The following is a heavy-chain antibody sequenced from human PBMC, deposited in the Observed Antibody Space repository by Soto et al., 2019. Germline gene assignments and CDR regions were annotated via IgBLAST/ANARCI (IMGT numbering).Heavy chain of an antibody. D-gene: IGHD2-2*01. J-gene: IGHJ4*02. Sequence: SETLSLTCTVSGGSISSYYWSWIRQPPGKGLEWIGYIYYSGSTNYNPSLKSRVTISVDTSKNQFSLKLSSVTAADTAVYYCARGPRYCISTSCSHFDYWGQGTLVTVS. V-gene: IGHV4-59*01. CDR2: IYYSGST. CDR3: ARGPRYCISTSCSHFDY. CDR1: GGSISSYY.